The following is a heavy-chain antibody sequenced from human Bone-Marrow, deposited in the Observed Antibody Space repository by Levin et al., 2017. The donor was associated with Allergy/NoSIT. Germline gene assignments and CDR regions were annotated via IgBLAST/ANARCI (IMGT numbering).Heavy chain of an antibody. Sequence: TGESLKISCAASASGFTFSTYGMHWVRQAPGRGLEWVAVISFDGSEKYYADSVKGRFTISRDNSKNTLYLQMTSLTVEDTAVYYCAKDGVGAPHNFDHWGQGTLVTVSS. CDR3: AKDGVGAPHNFDH. CDR1: GFTFSTYG. CDR2: ISFDGSEK. D-gene: IGHD6-6*01. V-gene: IGHV3-30*18. J-gene: IGHJ4*02.